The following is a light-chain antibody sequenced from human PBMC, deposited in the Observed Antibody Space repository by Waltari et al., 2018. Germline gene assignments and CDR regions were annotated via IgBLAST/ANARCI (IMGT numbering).Light chain of an antibody. V-gene: IGLV3-21*04. J-gene: IGLJ3*02. CDR1: DIGSKG. CDR3: QVWDSTTDHPV. CDR2: DDS. Sequence: YVLTQPPSVSVAPGKTATIPCGGDDIGSKGVHWFQQKPGQAPALVIFDDSDRPSGIHDRCSGSNSVNTAPLTIVMVEVGDEAHYYCQVWDSTTDHPVFGGGTGLTVL.